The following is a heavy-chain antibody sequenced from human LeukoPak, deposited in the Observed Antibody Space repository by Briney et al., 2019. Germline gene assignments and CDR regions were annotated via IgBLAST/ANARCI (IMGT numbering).Heavy chain of an antibody. D-gene: IGHD2-2*02. CDR2: IIPILGIA. V-gene: IGHV1-69*04. CDR1: GGTFSSYA. CDR3: ARDCSSTSCYTYPNWFDA. J-gene: IGHJ5*02. Sequence: SVKVSCKASGGTFSSYAISWVRPAPGQVLEWMGRIIPILGIANYAQKFQGRVTITADKSTSTAYMELSSLRSEDTAVYYCARDCSSTSCYTYPNWFDAWGQGTLVTVS.